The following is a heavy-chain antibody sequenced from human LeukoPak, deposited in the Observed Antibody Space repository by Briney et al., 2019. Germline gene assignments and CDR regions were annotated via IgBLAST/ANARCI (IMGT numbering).Heavy chain of an antibody. CDR2: IKQDGSEK. CDR1: GFTFSSYW. J-gene: IGHJ6*02. CDR3: ARGAIVVVPAAIQRYYYYGMDV. V-gene: IGHV3-7*01. Sequence: GGSLRLSCAASGFTFSSYWMSWVRQAPGKGLEWVANIKQDGSEKYYVDSVKGRFTISRDNAKNSLYLQMNSLRAEDTAVYYCARGAIVVVPAAIQRYYYYGMDVWGQGTTVTVSS. D-gene: IGHD2-2*01.